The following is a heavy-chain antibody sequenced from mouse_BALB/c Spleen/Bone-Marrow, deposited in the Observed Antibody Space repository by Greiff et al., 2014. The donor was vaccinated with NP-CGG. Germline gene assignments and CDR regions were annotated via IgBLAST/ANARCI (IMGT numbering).Heavy chain of an antibody. V-gene: IGHV1S81*02. J-gene: IGHJ2*01. CDR1: GYTFTSYY. D-gene: IGHD2-4*01. CDR3: TRSTMITYFDY. CDR2: INPSNGGT. Sequence: QVQLKESGAELVKPGASVKLSCKASGYTFTSYYMYWVKQRPGKGLEWIGEINPSNGGTNLNEKFKSKATLTVDKSSSTAYMQLSSLTSEDSAVYYCTRSTMITYFDYWGQGTTLTVSS.